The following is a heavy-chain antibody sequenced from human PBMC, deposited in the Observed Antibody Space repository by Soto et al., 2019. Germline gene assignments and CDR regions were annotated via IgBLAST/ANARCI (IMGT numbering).Heavy chain of an antibody. CDR1: GGSVNNYY. CDR3: ARGHHYDFWSGYYGDYFDY. V-gene: IGHV4-4*07. J-gene: IGHJ4*02. CDR2: IYGTVHT. D-gene: IGHD3-3*01. Sequence: KPSETLSLTCTVSGGSVNNYYWSWIRQRAGKGLEWIGRIYGTVHTNYNPSLKSRLTMSVDTSKNQLSLNLRSVTAADTAVYYCARGHHYDFWSGYYGDYFDYWGLGTVVTVSS.